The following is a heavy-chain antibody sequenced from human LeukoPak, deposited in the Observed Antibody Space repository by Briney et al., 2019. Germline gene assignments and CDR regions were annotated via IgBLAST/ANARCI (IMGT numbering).Heavy chain of an antibody. Sequence: GGSLRLSCAASGFTFNIRWMHWVRQAPGKGLVWVSRINSDGSSTNYADSVKGRFTISRDDAKNMVYLQMNSLRAEDTAVYYCTPDRSYAMEVWGQGATVAVS. CDR3: TPDRSYAMEV. CDR1: GFTFNIRW. V-gene: IGHV3-74*01. CDR2: INSDGSST. J-gene: IGHJ6*02.